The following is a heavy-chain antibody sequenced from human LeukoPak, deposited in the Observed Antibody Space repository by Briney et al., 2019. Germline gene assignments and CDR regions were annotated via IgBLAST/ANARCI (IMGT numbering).Heavy chain of an antibody. D-gene: IGHD3-3*01. CDR3: ARDLARITIFGVVTTLNFDY. CDR2: INPNSGGT. CDR1: GYTFTGYY. Sequence: ASVKVSCKASGYTFTGYYMHWVRQAPGQGLEWMGWINPNSGGTNYAQKFQGRVTMTRDTSISTAYMELSRLRSDDTAVYYCARDLARITIFGVVTTLNFDYWGQGTLVTVSS. J-gene: IGHJ4*02. V-gene: IGHV1-2*02.